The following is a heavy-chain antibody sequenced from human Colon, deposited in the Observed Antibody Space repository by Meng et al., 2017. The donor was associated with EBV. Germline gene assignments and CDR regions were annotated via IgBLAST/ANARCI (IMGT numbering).Heavy chain of an antibody. J-gene: IGHJ4*02. CDR3: ARDDASEFD. Sequence: EVQLRESGGGLVHTGGSLRLCCAASGFSFSGYWMHWVRQAPGKGLAWVSRINGDGSGTTYADSVKGRFSISRDNAKNTLYLQMNSLRAEDTATYYCARDDASEFDWGQGTLVTVSS. D-gene: IGHD3-10*01. CDR2: INGDGSGT. V-gene: IGHV3-74*03. CDR1: GFSFSGYW.